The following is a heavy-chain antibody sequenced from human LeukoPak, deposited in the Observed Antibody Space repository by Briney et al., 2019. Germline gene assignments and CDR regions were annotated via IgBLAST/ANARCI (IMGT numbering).Heavy chain of an antibody. CDR3: ARSATHRLAWTDRSVWLPLDY. D-gene: IGHD5-18*01. CDR2: ISAYNGVT. Sequence: ASVKVSCKASGYTFTSYAISWVRQAPGQGLEWMGWISAYNGVTNYVEKLQGRVTMTRDTSTITAYMELRSLRSDDTAVYYCARSATHRLAWTDRSVWLPLDYWGQGTLVTVSS. V-gene: IGHV1-18*01. J-gene: IGHJ4*02. CDR1: GYTFTSYA.